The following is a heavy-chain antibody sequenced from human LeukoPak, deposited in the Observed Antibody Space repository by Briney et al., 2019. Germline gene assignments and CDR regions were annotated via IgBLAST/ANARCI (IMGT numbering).Heavy chain of an antibody. CDR1: GYTFTSYA. CDR2: NNAGNGNT. D-gene: IGHD2-15*01. CDR3: ARDPCSGGTCYSDWIDP. Sequence: ASVKVSCKASGYTFTSYAMHWVRQAPGQRLEWMGWNNAGNGNTKYSQKFQGRVTLTRDTSATTAYMELSSLRSEDTAVYYCARDPCSGGTCYSDWIDPWGQGTLVTVSS. V-gene: IGHV1-3*01. J-gene: IGHJ5*02.